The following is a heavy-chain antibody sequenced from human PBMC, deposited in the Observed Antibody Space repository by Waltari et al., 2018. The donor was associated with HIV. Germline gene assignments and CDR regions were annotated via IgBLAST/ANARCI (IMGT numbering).Heavy chain of an antibody. CDR2: ISGSGGST. V-gene: IGHV3-23*01. Sequence: EVQLLESGEGLLQPGVSLRFSCAASGFTFRIHDMRWVRQAPGKGLEWVTSISGSGGSTDYADYVKGRFTISRDNSKNTLYLQMNSLRAEDTAVYYCAKSQGSGTYYYGMDVWGQGTTVTVSS. J-gene: IGHJ6*02. CDR1: GFTFRIHD. D-gene: IGHD3-10*01. CDR3: AKSQGSGTYYYGMDV.